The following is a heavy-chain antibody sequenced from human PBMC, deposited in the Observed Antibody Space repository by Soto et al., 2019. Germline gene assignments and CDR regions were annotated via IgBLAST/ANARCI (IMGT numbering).Heavy chain of an antibody. Sequence: ASVKVSCKASGYTFTSYAMHWVRQAPGQRLEWMGWINAGNGRTKYSQKFQGRVTITMDTSTSTAYMELSSLRSEDTAVYYCVRDPSSGYRSFDYWGQGTLVTVSS. D-gene: IGHD3-22*01. CDR3: VRDPSSGYRSFDY. CDR2: INAGNGRT. CDR1: GYTFTSYA. J-gene: IGHJ4*02. V-gene: IGHV1-3*01.